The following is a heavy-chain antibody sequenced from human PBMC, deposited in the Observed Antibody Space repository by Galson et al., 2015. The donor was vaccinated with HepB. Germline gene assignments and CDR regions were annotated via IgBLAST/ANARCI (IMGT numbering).Heavy chain of an antibody. V-gene: IGHV3-64*01. Sequence: SLRLSCAASGFTFSSYAMHWVRQAPGKGLEYVAAISSNGGSTYYANSVKGRFTISRDNSKNTLYLKMGSLRAEDMAVYYCARSPARYYDSSGYSTSPAFDIWGQGTMVTVSS. CDR2: ISSNGGST. CDR3: ARSPARYYDSSGYSTSPAFDI. D-gene: IGHD3-22*01. CDR1: GFTFSSYA. J-gene: IGHJ3*02.